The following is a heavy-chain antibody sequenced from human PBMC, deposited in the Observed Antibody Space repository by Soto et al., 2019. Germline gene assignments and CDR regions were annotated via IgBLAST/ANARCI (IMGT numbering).Heavy chain of an antibody. V-gene: IGHV1-69*12. CDR3: ARGYYYDSSGYHQFDY. CDR1: GGTFSSYA. CDR2: IIPIFGQA. D-gene: IGHD3-22*01. Sequence: QVQLVQSGAEVKKPGSSVKVSCKASGGTFSSYAISWVRQALGKGLKWMGGIIPIFGQATNAQKFQGRVTITADESTSTAYMELSSLRSEDTAVYYCARGYYYDSSGYHQFDYWGQGTLVTVSS. J-gene: IGHJ4*02.